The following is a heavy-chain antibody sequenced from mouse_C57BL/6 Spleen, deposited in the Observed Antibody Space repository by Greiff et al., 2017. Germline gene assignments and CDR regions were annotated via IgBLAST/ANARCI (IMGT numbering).Heavy chain of an antibody. CDR1: GYTFTSYW. D-gene: IGHD1-1*01. CDR2: IDPSDSYT. CDR3: ASRLRSYYFDY. V-gene: IGHV1-50*01. J-gene: IGHJ2*01. Sequence: QVQLQQPGAELVKPGASVKLSCKASGYTFTSYWMQWVKQRPGQGLEWIGEIDPSDSYTNYNQKFKGKATLTVDTSSSTAYMQLSSLTSEDSAVYYCASRLRSYYFDYWGQGTTLTVSS.